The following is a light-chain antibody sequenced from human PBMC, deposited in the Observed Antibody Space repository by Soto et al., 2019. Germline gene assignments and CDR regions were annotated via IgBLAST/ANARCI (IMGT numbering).Light chain of an antibody. V-gene: IGKV3-15*01. CDR1: QSISRS. Sequence: EIVLTQSPAILSVSPGERATLSCRASQSISRSLVWYQQKPGQAPRLLISDASTRATGIPARFSGSGSGTEFTLTISSLQSEDFALYYCPQYNSWPPGTFGQGTKV. J-gene: IGKJ2*01. CDR2: DAS. CDR3: PQYNSWPPGT.